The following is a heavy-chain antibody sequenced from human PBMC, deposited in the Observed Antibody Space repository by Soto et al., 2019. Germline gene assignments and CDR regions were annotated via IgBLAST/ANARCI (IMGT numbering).Heavy chain of an antibody. D-gene: IGHD3-10*01. V-gene: IGHV4-31*03. Sequence: PSETLSLTCTVSGGSISSGGYYWSWIRQHPGKGLEWIGYIYYSGSTYYNPSLKSRVTMSIDTSKNQFSLKLSSVTAADTAVYYCASLPYGSGIHYFDYWGQGTLVTVSS. CDR3: ASLPYGSGIHYFDY. CDR2: IYYSGST. J-gene: IGHJ4*02. CDR1: GGSISSGGYY.